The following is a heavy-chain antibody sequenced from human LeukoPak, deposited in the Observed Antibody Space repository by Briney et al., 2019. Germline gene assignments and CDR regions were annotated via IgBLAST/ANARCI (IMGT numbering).Heavy chain of an antibody. J-gene: IGHJ5*02. D-gene: IGHD6-13*01. CDR3: ARGYSSTWYGNWFDP. CDR1: GYTFTSYD. V-gene: IGHV1-8*01. Sequence: ASVKVSCKASGYTFTSYDINWVRQATGQGLEWMGWMNPNSGNTGFAQKFQGRLSMTRNTSINTAYMELSRLTFEDTAVYYCARGYSSTWYGNWFDPWAQGTLITVSS. CDR2: MNPNSGNT.